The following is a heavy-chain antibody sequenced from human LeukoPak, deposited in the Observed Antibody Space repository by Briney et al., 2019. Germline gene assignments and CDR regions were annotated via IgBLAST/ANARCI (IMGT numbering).Heavy chain of an antibody. CDR2: INPNSGGT. CDR1: GYTFTGYY. Sequence: ASVKVSCKASGYTFTGYYMHWVRQAPGQGLEWMGWINPNSGGTNYAQKFQGRVTMTRDTSISTAYMELCRLRSDDTAVYYCAKPLLSNSGSFPFDYWGQGTLVTVSS. V-gene: IGHV1-2*02. CDR3: AKPLLSNSGSFPFDY. J-gene: IGHJ4*02. D-gene: IGHD1-26*01.